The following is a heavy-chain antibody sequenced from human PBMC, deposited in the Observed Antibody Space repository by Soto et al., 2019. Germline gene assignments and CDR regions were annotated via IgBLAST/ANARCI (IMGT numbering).Heavy chain of an antibody. CDR2: TYYRSKWYN. CDR1: GDSVSSNSAA. CDR3: ARDSKTIPPYSSSWYLELGNWFDP. J-gene: IGHJ5*02. V-gene: IGHV6-1*01. D-gene: IGHD6-13*01. Sequence: SQTLSLTCAISGDSVSSNSAAWNWIRQSPSRGLEWLGRTYYRSKWYNDYAVSVKSRITINPDTSKNQFSLQLNSVTPEDTAVYYCARDSKTIPPYSSSWYLELGNWFDPWGQGTLVTVSS.